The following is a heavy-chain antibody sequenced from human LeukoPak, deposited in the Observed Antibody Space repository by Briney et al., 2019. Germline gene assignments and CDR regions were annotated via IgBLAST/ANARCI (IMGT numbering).Heavy chain of an antibody. CDR3: ATIITIFGVGGVP. D-gene: IGHD3-3*01. Sequence: PGGSLRLSCAASGFTFSSYSMNWVRQAPGKGLEWVSYISSSSSTIYYADSVKGRFTISRDNAKNSLYLQMNSLRAEDTAVYYCATIITIFGVGGVPWGQGTLVTVSS. V-gene: IGHV3-48*01. CDR2: ISSSSSTI. J-gene: IGHJ5*02. CDR1: GFTFSSYS.